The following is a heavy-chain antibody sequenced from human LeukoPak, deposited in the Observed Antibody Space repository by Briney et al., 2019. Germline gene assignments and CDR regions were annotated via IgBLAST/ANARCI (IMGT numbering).Heavy chain of an antibody. V-gene: IGHV4-31*03. CDR2: TYDSGST. D-gene: IGHD4-11*01. CDR3: ARALQQDYYYGMDV. CDR1: GGSISSGGYY. J-gene: IGHJ6*02. Sequence: SETLSLTCTVSGGSISSGGYYWSWIRQHPGKGLEGIGHTYDSGSTYNNPTLKRRVIISVDTSKTQFSLKLSSVTAADTAVYYCARALQQDYYYGMDVWGQGTTVTVSS.